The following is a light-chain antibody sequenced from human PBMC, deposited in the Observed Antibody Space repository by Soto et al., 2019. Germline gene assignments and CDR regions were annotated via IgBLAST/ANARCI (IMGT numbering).Light chain of an antibody. CDR1: QNVLSN. J-gene: IGKJ1*01. Sequence: EIVMTQSPATLSVSPGERATLSCRASQNVLSNLAWYQQKPGQPPRLLIYGVSTRATGIPATFSGSGSGTEFTLTISSLQSEDFAVYYCQQYDYWPRTFGQGTKVDIK. V-gene: IGKV3-15*01. CDR2: GVS. CDR3: QQYDYWPRT.